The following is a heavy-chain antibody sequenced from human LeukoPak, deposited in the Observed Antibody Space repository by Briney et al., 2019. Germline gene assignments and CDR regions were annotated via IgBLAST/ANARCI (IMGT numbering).Heavy chain of an antibody. J-gene: IGHJ5*02. V-gene: IGHV4-59*10. Sequence: SETLSLTCAVYGESFSDYYWSWIRQVAGKGLEWIGRIYTSGSTNYNPSLKSRVTMSVDTSKNQFSLKLTSVTAADTAVYYCARSPYSSSWYPFAPWGQGTLVTVSS. CDR1: GESFSDYY. CDR2: IYTSGST. CDR3: ARSPYSSSWYPFAP. D-gene: IGHD6-13*01.